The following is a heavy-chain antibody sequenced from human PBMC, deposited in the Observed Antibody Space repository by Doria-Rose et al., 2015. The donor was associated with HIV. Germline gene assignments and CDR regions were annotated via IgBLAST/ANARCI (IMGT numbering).Heavy chain of an antibody. V-gene: IGHV2-26*01. CDR2: IFSYDER. CDR1: GVSLSSPGMG. Sequence: SGPVLVKPTETLTLTCIVSGVSLSSPGMGVSWIRQPPGKALEWLANIFSYDERSYKTSLKSRLTISRGTSKSQVVLTMTDMDPVDTATYYCARIKSSRWYHKYYFDFWGQGTLVIVSA. D-gene: IGHD6-13*01. CDR3: ARIKSSRWYHKYYFDF. J-gene: IGHJ4*02.